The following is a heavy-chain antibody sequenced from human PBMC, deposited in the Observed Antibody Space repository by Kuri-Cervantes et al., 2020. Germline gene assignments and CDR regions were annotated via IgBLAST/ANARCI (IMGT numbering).Heavy chain of an antibody. D-gene: IGHD4-17*01. V-gene: IGHV3-30*18. J-gene: IGHJ6*02. CDR1: GFTFSSYG. Sequence: GGSLRLSCAASGFTFSSYGMHWVRQAPGKGLEWVAVISYDGSNKYYADSVKGRFTISRDNSKNTLYLQMNSLRAEDTAVYYCAKVQKKATETSYDYYYYGMDVWGQGTTVTVSS. CDR3: AKVQKKATETSYDYYYYGMDV. CDR2: ISYDGSNK.